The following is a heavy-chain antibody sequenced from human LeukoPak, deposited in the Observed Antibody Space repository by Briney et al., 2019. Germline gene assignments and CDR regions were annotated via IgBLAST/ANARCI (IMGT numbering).Heavy chain of an antibody. CDR3: ARLRQYYDILTGSYYYYYYMDV. Sequence: ASVKVSCKASGYTFTGYYMHWVRQAPGQGLEWMGRINPNSGGTNYAQKLQGRVTMTTDTSTSTAYMELRSLRSDDTAVYYCARLRQYYDILTGSYYYYYYMDVWGKGTTVTVSS. D-gene: IGHD3-9*01. CDR1: GYTFTGYY. V-gene: IGHV1-2*06. CDR2: INPNSGGT. J-gene: IGHJ6*03.